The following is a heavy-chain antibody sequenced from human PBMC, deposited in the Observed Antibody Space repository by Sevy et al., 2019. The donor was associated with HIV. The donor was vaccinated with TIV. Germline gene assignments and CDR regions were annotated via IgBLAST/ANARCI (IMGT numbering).Heavy chain of an antibody. Sequence: GGSLRLSCAASGFTFSSYWMSWVRQAPGKGLEWVANIKQDASEKYYVDSLKGRFTISRDNAKNSLYLQMNSLRAEDTAVYYCAREGEQWPYYFDYWGQGTLVTVSS. CDR3: AREGEQWPYYFDY. CDR1: GFTFSSYW. J-gene: IGHJ4*02. V-gene: IGHV3-7*01. D-gene: IGHD6-19*01. CDR2: IKQDASEK.